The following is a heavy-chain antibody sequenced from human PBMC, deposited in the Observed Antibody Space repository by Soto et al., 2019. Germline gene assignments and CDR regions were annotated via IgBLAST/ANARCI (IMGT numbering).Heavy chain of an antibody. J-gene: IGHJ4*02. CDR2: INHSGST. CDR3: ASDFWSGYSFDY. Sequence: SETLSLTCAVYGGSFSGYYRSWIRQPPGKGLEWIGEINHSGSTNYNPSLKSRVTISVDTSKNQFSLKLSSVTAEDTAVYYCASDFWSGYSFDYWGQGTLVTVSS. CDR1: GGSFSGYY. V-gene: IGHV4-34*01. D-gene: IGHD3-3*01.